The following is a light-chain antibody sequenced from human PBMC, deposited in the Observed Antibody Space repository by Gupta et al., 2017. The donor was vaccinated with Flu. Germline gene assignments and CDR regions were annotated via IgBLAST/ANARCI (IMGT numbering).Light chain of an antibody. CDR3: GAWEISRGAGWV. J-gene: IGLJ3*02. Sequence: QSVFPQPPSLSAAAGQKVTFSCSASSSNIANTIVPWYQQHPGTAPKLLIYENNKRHSGSPDRLSGSNSGTAATMGITGLQTGEEADYYCGAWEISRGAGWVFGGGTKLTVL. CDR1: SSNIANTI. CDR2: ENN. V-gene: IGLV1-51*01.